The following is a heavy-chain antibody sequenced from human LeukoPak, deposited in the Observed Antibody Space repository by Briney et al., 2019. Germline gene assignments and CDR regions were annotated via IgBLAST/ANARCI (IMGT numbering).Heavy chain of an antibody. CDR3: ELLLQYDSNSEDDY. CDR1: GGSISSGDYY. D-gene: IGHD3-22*01. CDR2: IYYSGST. V-gene: IGHV4-30-4*08. Sequence: PSQTLSLTCTVSGGSISSGDYYWSWIRQPPGKGLEWIGYIYYSGSTYYNPSLKSRATISVDTSKNQFSLKLTSVTAADTAVYYCELLLQYDSNSEDDYWGQGTLVTVSS. J-gene: IGHJ4*02.